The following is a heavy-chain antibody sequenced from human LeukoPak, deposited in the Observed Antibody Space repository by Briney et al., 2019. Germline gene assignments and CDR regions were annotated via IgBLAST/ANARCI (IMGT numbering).Heavy chain of an antibody. Sequence: GGSLRLSCAASGFTFDDYAMHWVRQAPGKGLEWVSGSSWNSGSIGYADSVKGRFTISRDNAKNSLYLQMNSLRAEDMALYYCAKAGGIAAAGAFDYWGQGTLVTVSS. CDR1: GFTFDDYA. J-gene: IGHJ4*02. D-gene: IGHD6-13*01. CDR2: SSWNSGSI. CDR3: AKAGGIAAAGAFDY. V-gene: IGHV3-9*03.